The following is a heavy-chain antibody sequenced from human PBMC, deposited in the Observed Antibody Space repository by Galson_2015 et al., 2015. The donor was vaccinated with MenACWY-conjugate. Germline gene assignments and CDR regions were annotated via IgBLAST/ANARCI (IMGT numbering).Heavy chain of an antibody. CDR3: ARGSNSPDSSDFDN. CDR2: INWNGGNT. D-gene: IGHD1-26*01. J-gene: IGHJ4*02. V-gene: IGHV3-20*04. CDR1: GFSFDEHA. Sequence: SLRLSCAGSGFSFDEHAMSWVRQAPGRGLEWVAGINWNGGNTGYADPVKGRFTISRDNAKNSLYLEMNNLRVEDTALYYCARGSNSPDSSDFDNWGQGTLVTVSS.